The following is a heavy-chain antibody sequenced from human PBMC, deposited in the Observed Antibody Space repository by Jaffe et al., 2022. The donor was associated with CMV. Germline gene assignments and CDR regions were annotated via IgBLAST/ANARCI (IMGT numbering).Heavy chain of an antibody. Sequence: QVTLKESGPVLVKPTETLTLTCTVSGFSLSNARMGVSWIRQPPGKALEWLAHIFSNDEKSYSTSLKSRLTISKDTSKSQVVLTMTNMDPVDTATYYCARNPDYYGSGSYYNGVGAFDIWGQGTMVTVSS. D-gene: IGHD3-10*01. V-gene: IGHV2-26*01. CDR3: ARNPDYYGSGSYYNGVGAFDI. CDR1: GFSLSNARMG. CDR2: IFSNDEK. J-gene: IGHJ3*02.